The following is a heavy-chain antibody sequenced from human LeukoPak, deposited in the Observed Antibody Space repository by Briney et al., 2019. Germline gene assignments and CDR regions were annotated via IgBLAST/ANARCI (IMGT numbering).Heavy chain of an antibody. Sequence: GVSLRLSCVACGFTFSSHWMHWVRQVPGKGLVWVSRIDYEGGTTDYADSVEGRFTISRDNARNTLYLQMNSLRAEDTAIYYCARNNWGIDYWGLGTLVTVSS. CDR3: ARNNWGIDY. D-gene: IGHD1/OR15-1a*01. J-gene: IGHJ4*01. CDR2: IDYEGGTT. CDR1: GFTFSSHW. V-gene: IGHV3-74*01.